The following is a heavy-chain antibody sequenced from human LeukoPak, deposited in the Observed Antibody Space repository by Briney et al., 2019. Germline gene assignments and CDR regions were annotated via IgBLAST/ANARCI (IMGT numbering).Heavy chain of an antibody. D-gene: IGHD5-24*01. CDR1: GESLNYYY. CDR3: ASGAWATRLHS. J-gene: IGHJ4*02. CDR2: VFDGKTT. Sequence: SETLSLTCAVYGESLNYYYWSWIRQSPEKGLEWIGEVFDGKTTNYNPSLKSGVTISAVTSSNQFSLNLKSVTAADTAVYYCASGAWATRLHSWAQGTLVIVSS. V-gene: IGHV4-34*12.